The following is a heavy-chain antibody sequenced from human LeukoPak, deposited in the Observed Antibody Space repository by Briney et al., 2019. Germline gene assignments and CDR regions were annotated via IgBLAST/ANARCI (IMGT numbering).Heavy chain of an antibody. V-gene: IGHV3-53*01. Sequence: GGSLRLSCEASGFTFSNYAMTWVRQAPGKGLEWVSVIYSGGSTYYADSVKGRFTISRDNSKNTLYLQMNSLRAEDTAVYYCARSSTRDYYDSSGYPGYFDYWGQGTLVTVSS. CDR3: ARSSTRDYYDSSGYPGYFDY. J-gene: IGHJ4*02. D-gene: IGHD3-22*01. CDR1: GFTFSNYA. CDR2: IYSGGST.